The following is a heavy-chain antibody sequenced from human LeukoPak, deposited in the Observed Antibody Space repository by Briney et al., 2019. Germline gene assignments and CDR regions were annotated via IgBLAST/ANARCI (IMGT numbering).Heavy chain of an antibody. D-gene: IGHD3-3*01. J-gene: IGHJ4*02. CDR3: ARGSEWTSGVSDY. Sequence: GGSLRLSCAASGFTFNNYWMSWVRQAPGKGLEWVANIKQDGSEKYYVDSVKGRFTISRDNAKNSLYLQMNSLRAEDTAVYYCARGSEWTSGVSDYWGQGTLVTVSS. CDR2: IKQDGSEK. V-gene: IGHV3-7*01. CDR1: GFTFNNYW.